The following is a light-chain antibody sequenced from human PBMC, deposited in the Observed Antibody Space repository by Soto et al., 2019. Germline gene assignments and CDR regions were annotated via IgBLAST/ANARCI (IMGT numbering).Light chain of an antibody. CDR2: GVF. V-gene: IGKV3-20*01. J-gene: IGKJ1*01. CDR1: QSSSSQY. CDR3: QDFAYPEWT. Sequence: VLTQSPDTLSLSPGERATLSCRASQSSSSQYLAWYQQRPGQPPRLLIYGVFIRANGIPDRFSGSGFGSDFTLTFSRLEPEDFAVYYCQDFAYPEWTFGQGTKVEI.